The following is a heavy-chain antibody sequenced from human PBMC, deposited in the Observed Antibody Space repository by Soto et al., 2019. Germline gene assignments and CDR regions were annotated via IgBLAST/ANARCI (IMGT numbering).Heavy chain of an antibody. CDR3: ARDGIAVADYFDY. V-gene: IGHV1-18*01. Sequence: PGQGLEWMGWISAYNGNTNYAQKLQGRVTMTTDTSTSTAYMELRSLRSDDTAVYYCARDGIAVADYFDYWGQGTLVTVSS. J-gene: IGHJ4*02. CDR2: ISAYNGNT. D-gene: IGHD6-19*01.